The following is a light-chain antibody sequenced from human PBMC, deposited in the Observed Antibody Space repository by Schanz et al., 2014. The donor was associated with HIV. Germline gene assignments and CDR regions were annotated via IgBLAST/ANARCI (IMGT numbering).Light chain of an antibody. CDR3: QQYNNWPPWT. Sequence: EIVLTQSPGTLSLSPGERATLSCRASQTVNPYSLAWYQQKPGQSPRLLIYGASTRATGIPDRFSGSGSGTEFTLTISSLQSEDFAVYYCQQYNNWPPWTFGQGTKVEIK. CDR2: GAS. CDR1: QTVNPY. J-gene: IGKJ1*01. V-gene: IGKV3D-15*01.